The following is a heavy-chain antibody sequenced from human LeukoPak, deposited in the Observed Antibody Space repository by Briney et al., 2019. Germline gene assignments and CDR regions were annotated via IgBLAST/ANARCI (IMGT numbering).Heavy chain of an antibody. D-gene: IGHD5-12*01. CDR1: GYTFTSYD. CDR3: AREVATDYYCYYGVDV. CDR2: MNPNSGNT. V-gene: IGHV1-8*02. J-gene: IGHJ6*02. Sequence: AASVKVSCKASGYTFTSYDINWVRQATGQGLEWMGWMNPNSGNTGYAQKFQGRVTMTRNTSISTAYMELSSLRSEDTAVYYCAREVATDYYCYYGVDVWGQGTTVTVSS.